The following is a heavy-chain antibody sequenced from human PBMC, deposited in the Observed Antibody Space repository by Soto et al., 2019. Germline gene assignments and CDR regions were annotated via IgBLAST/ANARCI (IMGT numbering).Heavy chain of an antibody. J-gene: IGHJ4*02. Sequence: SETLSLTCTASGGSISSGDYYWSWIRQPPGKGLEWIGSIYYSGSTYYNPSLKSRVTISVDTSKNQFSLKLSSVTAADTAVYYCARLFRDFWSGYSFKYFDYWGQGTLVTVSS. CDR3: ARLFRDFWSGYSFKYFDY. CDR1: GGSISSGDYY. V-gene: IGHV4-39*01. CDR2: IYYSGST. D-gene: IGHD3-3*01.